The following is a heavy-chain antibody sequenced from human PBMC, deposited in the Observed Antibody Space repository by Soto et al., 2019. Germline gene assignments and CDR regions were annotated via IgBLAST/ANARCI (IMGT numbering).Heavy chain of an antibody. D-gene: IGHD3-16*01. Sequence: QVQLQESGPGLVKPSETLSLTCTVSGGSISSYYWSWIRQPPGKGLEWIGYIFYSGSTNYNPSLKIRVTISVDTSKNQFSLKLNSVTAADTAVDYCARFYGLDAFDFWGHGTMVTVSS. CDR1: GGSISSYY. V-gene: IGHV4-59*08. J-gene: IGHJ3*01. CDR2: IFYSGST. CDR3: ARFYGLDAFDF.